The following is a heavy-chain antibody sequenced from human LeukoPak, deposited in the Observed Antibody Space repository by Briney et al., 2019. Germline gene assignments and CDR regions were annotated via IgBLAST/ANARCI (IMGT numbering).Heavy chain of an antibody. CDR2: ISYDGSNK. CDR1: GFTFSSYG. Sequence: HPGGSLRLSCAASGFTFSSYGMHWVRQAPGKGLEWVAVISYDGSNKYYADSVKGRFTISRDNSKNTLYLQMNSLRAEDTAVYYCAKLVSRAAAVYYYYGMDVWGKGTTVTVSS. J-gene: IGHJ6*04. D-gene: IGHD6-13*01. V-gene: IGHV3-30*18. CDR3: AKLVSRAAAVYYYYGMDV.